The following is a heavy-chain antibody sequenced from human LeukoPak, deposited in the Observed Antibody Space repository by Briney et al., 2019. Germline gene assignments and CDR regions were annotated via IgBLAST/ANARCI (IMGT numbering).Heavy chain of an antibody. V-gene: IGHV4-34*01. J-gene: IGHJ4*02. CDR1: GGSFSGYY. CDR3: ATSPKYYYDSSGYLGS. D-gene: IGHD3-22*01. Sequence: SETLSLACAVYGGSFSGYYWSWIRQPPGKGLEWIGEINHSGSTNYNPSLKSRVTISVDTSKNQFSLKLSSVTAADTAVYYCATSPKYYYDSSGYLGSWGQGTLVTVSS. CDR2: INHSGST.